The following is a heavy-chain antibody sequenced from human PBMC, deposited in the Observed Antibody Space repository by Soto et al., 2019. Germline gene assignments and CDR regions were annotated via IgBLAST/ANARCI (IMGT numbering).Heavy chain of an antibody. CDR3: ARLGCVSSDCHDSNRFDH. CDR2: IYLGDSNA. V-gene: IGHV5-51*01. Sequence: EVQLVQSGAELKKPGESLKISCKGSGFIFNTYWIAWVRQMPGKGLEWMGIIYLGDSNARYSPSIQGQVTISADKAISTAFLQWGSLKASDTARYYCARLGCVSSDCHDSNRFDHWDNGTLVTVTS. J-gene: IGHJ5*02. CDR1: GFIFNTYW. D-gene: IGHD3-22*01.